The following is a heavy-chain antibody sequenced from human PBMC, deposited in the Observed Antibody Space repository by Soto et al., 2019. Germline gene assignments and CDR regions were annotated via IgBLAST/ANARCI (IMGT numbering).Heavy chain of an antibody. Sequence: EVQLVESGGGLVKPGESLRLSCAASAFTFRSYSMNWVRQATGKGLEWVSSISSSSSYIFYADSVKGRFTISRDNAKNSLYLQMNSLRAEDTAVYYCARGKYSSSSSTFDYCGQGTLVTVSS. D-gene: IGHD6-6*01. CDR3: ARGKYSSSSSTFDY. CDR1: AFTFRSYS. V-gene: IGHV3-21*01. CDR2: ISSSSSYI. J-gene: IGHJ4*02.